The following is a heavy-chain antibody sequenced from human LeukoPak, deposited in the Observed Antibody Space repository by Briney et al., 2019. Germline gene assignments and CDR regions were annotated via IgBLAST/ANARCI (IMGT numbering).Heavy chain of an antibody. V-gene: IGHV1-69*13. CDR1: GGTFSSYA. Sequence: ASVKVSCKASGGTFSSYAISWVRQAPGQGLEWMGGIIPIFGTANYAQKFQGRVTITADESTSTAYMELSSLRSEDTAVYYCARAHQSQFDYYYYYMDVWGKGTTVTVSS. CDR2: IIPIFGTA. CDR3: ARAHQSQFDYYYYYMDV. J-gene: IGHJ6*03. D-gene: IGHD2-2*01.